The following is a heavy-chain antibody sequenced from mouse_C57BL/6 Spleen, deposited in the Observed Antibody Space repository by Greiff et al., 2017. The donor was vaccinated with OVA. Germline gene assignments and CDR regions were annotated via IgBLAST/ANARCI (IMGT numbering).Heavy chain of an antibody. V-gene: IGHV14-1*01. J-gene: IGHJ1*03. CDR3: TTLYYYGSSPVV. CDR1: GFNIKDYY. Sequence: VQLQQSGAELVRPGASVKLSCTASGFNIKDYYMHWVKQRPEQGLEWIGRIDPEDGDTEYAPKFQGKATMTADKSSNTAYLQLSSLTSEDTAVYYCTTLYYYGSSPVVWGTGTTVTVSS. CDR2: IDPEDGDT. D-gene: IGHD1-1*01.